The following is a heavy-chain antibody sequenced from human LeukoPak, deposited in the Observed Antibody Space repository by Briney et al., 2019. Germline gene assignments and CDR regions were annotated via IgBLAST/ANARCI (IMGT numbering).Heavy chain of an antibody. V-gene: IGHV3-21*01. D-gene: IGHD4-17*01. CDR2: ITSGVGYI. CDR1: GFTFSRYS. Sequence: GGSLRLSCAASGFTFSRYSMSWVRQAPGKGLEWVSSITSGVGYIYYADSLKGRFTISRDNAKNSLYLQLNSLRVEDAAVYYCAKEGTTESYFDYWGQGTLVTVSS. CDR3: AKEGTTESYFDY. J-gene: IGHJ4*02.